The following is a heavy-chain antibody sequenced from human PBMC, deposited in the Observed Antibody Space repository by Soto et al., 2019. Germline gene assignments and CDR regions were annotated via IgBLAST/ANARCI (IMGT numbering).Heavy chain of an antibody. D-gene: IGHD6-13*01. Sequence: QVQLVQSGAEVKKPGASVKVSCKASGYTFSSHNMHWVREAPGQGLEWMGMINPSGGSTSYAQKFQGRVTMTRDTSTSTVYMELSSLRSEDTAVYYCAKVMSPYSSSWTYDYWGQGTLVTVSS. CDR2: INPSGGST. CDR3: AKVMSPYSSSWTYDY. J-gene: IGHJ4*02. CDR1: GYTFSSHN. V-gene: IGHV1-46*03.